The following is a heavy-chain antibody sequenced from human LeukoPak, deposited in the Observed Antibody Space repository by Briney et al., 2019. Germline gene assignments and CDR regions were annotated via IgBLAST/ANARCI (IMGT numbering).Heavy chain of an antibody. CDR3: AREGLLWFGEFPYYFDY. V-gene: IGHV6-1*01. J-gene: IGHJ4*02. Sequence: SQTLSLTCAISGDSVSSNSAAWNWIRPSPSRGLEWLVRTYYRSKWYNDYAVSVKSRITINPDTSKNQCSLQLNSVTPEDTAVYYCAREGLLWFGEFPYYFDYWGQGTLVTVSS. D-gene: IGHD3-10*01. CDR2: TYYRSKWYN. CDR1: GDSVSSNSAA.